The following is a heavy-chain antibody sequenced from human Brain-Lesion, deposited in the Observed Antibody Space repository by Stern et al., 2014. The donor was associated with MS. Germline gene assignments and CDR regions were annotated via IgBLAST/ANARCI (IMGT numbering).Heavy chain of an antibody. V-gene: IGHV1-69*06. Sequence: VQLVQSGAEVKKPGSSVKVSCKASVDTFSSYAINWVRQVPGQGLEWMGGITPVFGTTNYAQKFQGRVTITADKSTNTAYMELMTLRSEDTAVYYCARGGGLVGYFDYWGQGTLVSVSS. CDR2: ITPVFGTT. J-gene: IGHJ4*02. CDR1: VDTFSSYA. CDR3: ARGGGLVGYFDY. D-gene: IGHD1-26*01.